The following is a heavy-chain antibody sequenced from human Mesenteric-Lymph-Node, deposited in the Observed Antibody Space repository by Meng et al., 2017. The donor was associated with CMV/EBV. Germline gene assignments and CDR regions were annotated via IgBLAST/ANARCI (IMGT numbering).Heavy chain of an antibody. V-gene: IGHV1-18*01. D-gene: IGHD4-11*01. J-gene: IGHJ6*02. CDR2: ISPYNGDT. Sequence: ASVKVSCKVSGGLSRTSVISWVRQAPGEGLEWMGWISPYNGDTNYAQKLQGRVTMTTDTSTSTAYMELRSLRSDDTAVYHCGRGGLQYLDGMDVWGQGTTVTVSS. CDR1: GGLSRTSV. CDR3: GRGGLQYLDGMDV.